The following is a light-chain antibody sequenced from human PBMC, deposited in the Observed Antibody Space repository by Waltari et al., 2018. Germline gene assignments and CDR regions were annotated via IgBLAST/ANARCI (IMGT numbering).Light chain of an antibody. CDR3: MQATHWPLT. Sequence: DVVMTQSPLSLPVTLGQPASIPCRSSQSLVQWEGTDYLNWFPQRPGQSPRRLIYKVSNRDSGVPDRFYGSGSGTDFTLEISRVEAEDVGVYYCMQATHWPLTFGQGTKVEIK. J-gene: IGKJ1*01. CDR1: QSLVQWEGTDY. CDR2: KVS. V-gene: IGKV2-30*02.